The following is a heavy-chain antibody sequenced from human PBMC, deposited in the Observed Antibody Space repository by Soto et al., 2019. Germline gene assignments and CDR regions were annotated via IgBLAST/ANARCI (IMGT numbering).Heavy chain of an antibody. D-gene: IGHD4-17*01. CDR1: GFTFSSYA. Sequence: GGSLRLSCAASGFTFSSYAMSWVRQAPGKGLEWVSAISGSGGSTDYADSVRGRFTISRDNDKSSIYLQMNSLRADDTAVYYCANIHYGSLDYWGQGTLVTVSS. CDR3: ANIHYGSLDY. J-gene: IGHJ4*02. V-gene: IGHV3-23*01. CDR2: ISGSGGST.